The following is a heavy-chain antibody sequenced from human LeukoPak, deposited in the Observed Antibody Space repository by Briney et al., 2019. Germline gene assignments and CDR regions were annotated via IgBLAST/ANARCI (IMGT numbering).Heavy chain of an antibody. V-gene: IGHV4-34*01. Sequence: PSETLSLTCAVYGGSFSGYYWSWIRQPPGKGLEWIGEINHSGSTNYNPSLKSRVTISVDTSKNQFSLKLSSVTAAGTAVYYCARAGSYGYDYWGQGTLVTVSS. CDR1: GGSFSGYY. CDR3: ARAGSYGYDY. J-gene: IGHJ4*02. CDR2: INHSGST. D-gene: IGHD5-18*01.